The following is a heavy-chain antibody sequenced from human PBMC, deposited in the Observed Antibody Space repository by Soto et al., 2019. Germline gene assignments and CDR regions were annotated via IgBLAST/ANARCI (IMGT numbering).Heavy chain of an antibody. CDR3: GRGRSGQIVIFY. J-gene: IGHJ4*02. CDR2: IGPESGAT. V-gene: IGHV1-2*02. CDR1: GYTLTGHY. D-gene: IGHD1-26*01. Sequence: XSVKVSCETSGYTLTGHYIHWVRQAPQQGPEWMGEIGPESGATRYAEKFRGRVTLTMDTSITTVYMELRNLRPDDTAVYYCGRGRSGQIVIFYWGQGTPVTVSS.